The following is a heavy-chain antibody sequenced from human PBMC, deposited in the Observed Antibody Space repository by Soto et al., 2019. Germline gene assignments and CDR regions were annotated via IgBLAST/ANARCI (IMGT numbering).Heavy chain of an antibody. J-gene: IGHJ4*02. CDR3: ARSIVVAGTFGY. CDR2: IYSGGST. V-gene: IGHV3-53*01. D-gene: IGHD6-19*01. CDR1: GFSVSSND. Sequence: PGGSLRLSCAASGFSVSSNDMSWVRQAPGKGLEWVSVIYSGGSTYYADSVKGRFTISRDNSKNTLYLQMNSLRAEDTAVYYCARSIVVAGTFGYWGQGTLVTVSS.